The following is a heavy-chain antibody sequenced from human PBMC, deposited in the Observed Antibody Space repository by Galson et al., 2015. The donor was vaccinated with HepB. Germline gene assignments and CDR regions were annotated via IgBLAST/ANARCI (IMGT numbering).Heavy chain of an antibody. V-gene: IGHV3-33*01. CDR3: ARELSGELEAHHYYYAMDV. J-gene: IGHJ6*02. CDR1: GFTFSSYG. CDR2: IWYDGSNN. Sequence: SLRLSCAASGFTFSSYGMHWVRQAPGKGLEWVAVIWYDGSNNYYVDSVKGRFTISRDNSKNTLYLQMNSLRAEDTAVYYCARELSGELEAHHYYYAMDVWGQGTTVTVSS. D-gene: IGHD1-1*01.